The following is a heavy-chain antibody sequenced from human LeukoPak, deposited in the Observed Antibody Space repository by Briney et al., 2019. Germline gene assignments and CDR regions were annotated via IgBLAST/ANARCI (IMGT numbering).Heavy chain of an antibody. CDR2: ISGSGGGT. Sequence: GRSLRHSCAASGFTFSSYVMNWLRQAPGKGLEWVSTISGSGGGTYYVDSVKGRFTISRDNSKNTLYLQMNSLRAEDTAVYYCAKDRQHGCWGQGTLVTVSS. CDR1: GFTFSSYV. CDR3: AKDRQHGC. D-gene: IGHD1-1*01. V-gene: IGHV3-23*01. J-gene: IGHJ4*02.